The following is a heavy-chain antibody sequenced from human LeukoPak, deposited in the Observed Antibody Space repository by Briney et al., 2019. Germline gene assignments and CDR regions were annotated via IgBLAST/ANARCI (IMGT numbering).Heavy chain of an antibody. D-gene: IGHD3-3*01. CDR1: GFTFSSYA. CDR2: ISYDGSNK. J-gene: IGHJ4*02. V-gene: IGHV3-30-3*01. CDR3: SSLLRVFY. Sequence: GRSLRLSCAASGFTFSSYAMHWVRQAPGKGLEWVAVISYDGSNKYYADSVKGRFTISRDNAKNTLSLQMNSLRAEDTAVYYCSSLLRVFYWGQGTQVTVSS.